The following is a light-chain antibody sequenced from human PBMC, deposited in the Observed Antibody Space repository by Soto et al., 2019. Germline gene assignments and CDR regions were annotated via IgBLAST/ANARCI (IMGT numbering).Light chain of an antibody. J-gene: IGKJ4*01. CDR2: DAS. CDR1: QSVSSY. Sequence: EIVLTQSPATLSLSPVERATLSCRASQSVSSYLAWYQQKPGQAPRLLIYDASNRATGIPARFSGSGSGTDFTLTISSLEPEDFAVYYCQQRSNWPLTFGGGTRWIS. V-gene: IGKV3-11*01. CDR3: QQRSNWPLT.